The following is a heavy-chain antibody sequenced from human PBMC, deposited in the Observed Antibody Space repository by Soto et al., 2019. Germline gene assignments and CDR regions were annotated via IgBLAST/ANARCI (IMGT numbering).Heavy chain of an antibody. J-gene: IGHJ4*02. CDR3: ARDRSGWYIDY. V-gene: IGHV3-66*01. CDR2: IYSGGST. CDR1: GFTVSSNY. D-gene: IGHD6-19*01. Sequence: GGSLRLSCAASGFTVSSNYMSWVRQAPGKGLEWVSVIYSGGSTYYADSVKGRFTISRDNSKNTLYLQMNSLRAEDTAVYYCARDRSGWYIDYWGQGTLVTVSS.